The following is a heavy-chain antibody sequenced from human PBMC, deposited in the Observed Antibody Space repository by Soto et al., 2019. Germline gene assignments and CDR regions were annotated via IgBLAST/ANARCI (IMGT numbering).Heavy chain of an antibody. Sequence: EVQLVESGGGLVQPGGSLILSCAASGFSFSIYWMHWVRQAPGKGLVWVSRIITDGSSTSYADSVKGRFTISRDNAKNTLYLQMNSLRAEDTAVYYCATGISTRGYYLDAWGKGTKVNVYS. CDR3: ATGISTRGYYLDA. CDR2: IITDGSST. V-gene: IGHV3-74*01. CDR1: GFSFSIYW. D-gene: IGHD6-13*01. J-gene: IGHJ6*03.